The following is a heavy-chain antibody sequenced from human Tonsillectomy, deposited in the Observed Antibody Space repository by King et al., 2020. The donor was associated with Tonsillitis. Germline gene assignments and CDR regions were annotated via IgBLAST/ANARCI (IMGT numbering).Heavy chain of an antibody. CDR3: AGDLSGDDGFDY. D-gene: IGHD7-27*01. Sequence: VQLVESGGGLVKPGGSLRLSCAASGFTFRSYRMNWVRQAPGKGLEWVSSISSSSSYIYYADAVKGRFTISRDNAKNALYLQMNSLRAEDTAVYYCAGDLSGDDGFDYWGQGTPVTVSS. J-gene: IGHJ4*02. CDR1: GFTFRSYR. CDR2: ISSSSSYI. V-gene: IGHV3-21*01.